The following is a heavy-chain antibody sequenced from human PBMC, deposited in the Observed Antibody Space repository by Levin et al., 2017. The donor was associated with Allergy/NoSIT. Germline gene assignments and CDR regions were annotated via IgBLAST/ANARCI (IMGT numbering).Heavy chain of an antibody. Sequence: SETLSLTCTVSGDSISPYYWSWIRQPPGKGLEWIGYIYYSGSTNYNPSLKSRVTISVDTSKIQFSLKLSSVTAADTAVYYCARHLRDWGQGTLVTVSS. V-gene: IGHV4-59*01. CDR3: ARHLRD. CDR1: GDSISPYY. CDR2: IYYSGST. J-gene: IGHJ4*02.